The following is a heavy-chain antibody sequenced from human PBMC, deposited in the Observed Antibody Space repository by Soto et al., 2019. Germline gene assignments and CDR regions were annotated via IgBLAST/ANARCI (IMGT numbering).Heavy chain of an antibody. J-gene: IGHJ5*02. CDR2: IGYGGRT. D-gene: IGHD6-19*01. CDR3: VRDPGKSSGWLIFGP. Sequence: EVQVVESGGALVQPGGSLRLSCAASGFSVSDYNMNWVRQAPGKGLALISFIGYGGRTYYAGSVEGRFTIARDSGRNSVYLQMSSLRAEDTAMYYCVRDPGKSSGWLIFGPCCQGTLVTVSS. CDR1: GFSVSDYN. V-gene: IGHV3-48*01.